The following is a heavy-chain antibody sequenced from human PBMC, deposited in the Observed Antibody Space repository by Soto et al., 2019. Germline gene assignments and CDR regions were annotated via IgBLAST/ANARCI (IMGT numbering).Heavy chain of an antibody. CDR1: GYTFTSYY. V-gene: IGHV1-46*01. CDR3: ARLIGNSWLDS. CDR2: INPSGGST. Sequence: ASVKVSCKASGYTFTSYYIHWVRQAPGQGLEWMGIINPSGGSTSYAQKFQGRVTMTRDTSNNQVSLQLNSVTPDDTAVYYCARLIGNSWLDSWGQGTLVTVSS. D-gene: IGHD3-16*01. J-gene: IGHJ5*01.